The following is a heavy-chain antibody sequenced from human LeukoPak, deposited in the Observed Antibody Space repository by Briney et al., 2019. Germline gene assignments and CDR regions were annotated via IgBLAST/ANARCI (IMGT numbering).Heavy chain of an antibody. CDR1: GFTFSDYS. Sequence: GGSLRLSYAASGFTFSDYSMKWVRQAPGKGLEWISDIGIDSGNTNYADSVKGRFTISGDKARNSLYLQMNSLRVEDTAVYYCARDYKYAFDNWGQGTLVTVSS. CDR3: ARDYKYAFDN. CDR2: IGIDSGNT. V-gene: IGHV3-48*01. J-gene: IGHJ4*02. D-gene: IGHD5-24*01.